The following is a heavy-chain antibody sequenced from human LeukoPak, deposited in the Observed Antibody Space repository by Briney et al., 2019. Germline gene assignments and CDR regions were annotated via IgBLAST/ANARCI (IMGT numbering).Heavy chain of an antibody. V-gene: IGHV3-23*01. CDR3: AKTQWKVGATDYFDY. CDR1: GFAFKNYA. Sequence: PGGSLRLSCAASGFAFKNYAMTWVRQAPGKGLEWVSNINDNGGQRHYADSVKGRFTISRDNSKNTVFLQMDSLRAEDTAVYYCAKTQWKVGATDYFDYWGQGILVTVPS. J-gene: IGHJ4*02. CDR2: INDNGGQR. D-gene: IGHD1-26*01.